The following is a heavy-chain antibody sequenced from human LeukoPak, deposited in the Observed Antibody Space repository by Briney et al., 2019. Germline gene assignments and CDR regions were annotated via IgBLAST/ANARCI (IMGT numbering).Heavy chain of an antibody. D-gene: IGHD7-27*01. Sequence: SETLSLTCTVSGGSISSRPYYWGWIRQPPGKGLEWIGTIYYSGSTYYNPSLKSRVTISVDTSKNQFSLKLSSVTAADTAVYYCARGFRGDNFDYWGQGTLVTVSS. CDR2: IYYSGST. CDR3: ARGFRGDNFDY. J-gene: IGHJ4*02. V-gene: IGHV4-39*07. CDR1: GGSISSRPYY.